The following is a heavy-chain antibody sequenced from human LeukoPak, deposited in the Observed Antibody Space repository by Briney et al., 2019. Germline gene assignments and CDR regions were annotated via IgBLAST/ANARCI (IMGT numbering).Heavy chain of an antibody. Sequence: SETLSLTCAVSGGSISSGGYSWSWIRQPPGKGLEWIGYIYHSGSTYYNPSLKSRVTMSVDTSKNQFSLKLSSVTAADTAVYYCARDSSHGPYRITIFGGRGWFDPWGQGTLVTVSS. V-gene: IGHV4-30-2*01. J-gene: IGHJ5*02. D-gene: IGHD3-3*01. CDR3: ARDSSHGPYRITIFGGRGWFDP. CDR2: IYHSGST. CDR1: GGSISSGGYS.